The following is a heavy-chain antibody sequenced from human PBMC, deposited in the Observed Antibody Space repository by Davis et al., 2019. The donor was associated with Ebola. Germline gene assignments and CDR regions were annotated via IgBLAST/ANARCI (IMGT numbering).Heavy chain of an antibody. CDR3: ARGRWQQLGFDY. CDR2: IYYSGST. D-gene: IGHD6-13*01. Sequence: LRLSCTVSDDSISNNFWSWIRQPPGKGLEWIGYIYYSGSTYYNPSLKSRVTISVDTSKNQFSLKLSSVTAADTAVYYCARGRWQQLGFDYWGQGTLVTVSS. CDR1: DDSISNNF. V-gene: IGHV4-30-4*08. J-gene: IGHJ4*02.